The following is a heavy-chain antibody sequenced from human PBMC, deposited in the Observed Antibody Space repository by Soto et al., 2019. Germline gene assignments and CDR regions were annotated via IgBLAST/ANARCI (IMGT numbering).Heavy chain of an antibody. V-gene: IGHV3-30*18. CDR1: GFTFSSYG. J-gene: IGHJ6*02. CDR3: AKGGGDSNHPSKYYYYGMDV. Sequence: QVQLVESGGGVVQPGRSLRLSCAASGFTFSSYGMHWVRQAPGKGLEWVAVISYDGSNKYYADSVKGRFTISRDNSKNTVYLQMNSLRGEDTAVYYCAKGGGDSNHPSKYYYYGMDVWGQGTTVTVSS. CDR2: ISYDGSNK. D-gene: IGHD4-4*01.